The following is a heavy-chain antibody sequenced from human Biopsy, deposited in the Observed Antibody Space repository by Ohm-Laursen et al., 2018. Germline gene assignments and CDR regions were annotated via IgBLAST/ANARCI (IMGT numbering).Heavy chain of an antibody. CDR1: GGSMDRYF. D-gene: IGHD1-7*01. V-gene: IGHV4-4*07. J-gene: IGHJ5*02. CDR3: ARGGGMNYFDP. Sequence: TLSLTCSVSGGSMDRYFWSWIRQPFGKGLEWIGHVFSSGTTNYNPSLNSRVTLSVDMSKNQFSLKMTSMTAPDTGFYFCARGGGMNYFDPWGQGILVSVSS. CDR2: VFSSGTT.